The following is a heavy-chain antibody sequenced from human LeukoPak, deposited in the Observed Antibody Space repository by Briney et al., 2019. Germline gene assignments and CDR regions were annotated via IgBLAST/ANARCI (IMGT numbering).Heavy chain of an antibody. V-gene: IGHV4-34*01. D-gene: IGHD3-22*01. Sequence: SETLSLTCAVYGGSFSGYYWSWIRQPPGKGLEWIGEINHSGSTNYNPSLKSRVTISVDTSKNQFSLKLSSVTAADTAVYYCARGYYYDSSGQNTYYFDYWGQGTLVTVSS. CDR1: GGSFSGYY. J-gene: IGHJ4*02. CDR2: INHSGST. CDR3: ARGYYYDSSGQNTYYFDY.